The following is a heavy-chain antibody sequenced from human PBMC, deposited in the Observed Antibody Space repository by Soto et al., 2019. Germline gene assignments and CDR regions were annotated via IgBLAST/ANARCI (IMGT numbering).Heavy chain of an antibody. CDR3: ARLGDDSSGYYPYYYGMDV. CDR2: IDPSDSYT. Sequence: GESLKISCKGSGYSFTSYWISWVRQMPGKGLEWMGRIDPSDSYTNYSPSFQGHVTISADKSISTAYLQWSSLKASDTAMCYCARLGDDSSGYYPYYYGMDVWGQGTTVTVSS. J-gene: IGHJ6*02. V-gene: IGHV5-10-1*01. D-gene: IGHD3-22*01. CDR1: GYSFTSYW.